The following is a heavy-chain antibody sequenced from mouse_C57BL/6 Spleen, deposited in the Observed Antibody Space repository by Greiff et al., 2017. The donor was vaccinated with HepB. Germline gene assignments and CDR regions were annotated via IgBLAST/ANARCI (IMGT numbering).Heavy chain of an antibody. V-gene: IGHV1-50*01. Sequence: VQLQQPGAELVKPGASVKLSCKASGYTFTSYWMQWVKQRPGQGLEWIGEIDPSDSYTNYNQKFKGKATLTVDTSSSTAYMQRSSLTSEDSAVYYCARKRAYYFDYWGQGTTLTVSS. CDR1: GYTFTSYW. CDR3: ARKRAYYFDY. D-gene: IGHD3-3*01. J-gene: IGHJ2*01. CDR2: IDPSDSYT.